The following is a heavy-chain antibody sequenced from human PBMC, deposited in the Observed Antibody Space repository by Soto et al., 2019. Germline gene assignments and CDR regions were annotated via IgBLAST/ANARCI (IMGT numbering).Heavy chain of an antibody. CDR3: ARGPTDYYDNSANYFLDY. D-gene: IGHD3-22*01. Sequence: QVQLVQSGAEVKKPGASVKVSYKASGYTFITYGVSWVRQAPGQGLDWLGWISTYNGNTRYAERLQGRVTMTTDTTTNTVYMELRNLRSDDTAVYYCARGPTDYYDNSANYFLDYWGQGTLVTVSS. J-gene: IGHJ4*02. V-gene: IGHV1-18*01. CDR1: GYTFITYG. CDR2: ISTYNGNT.